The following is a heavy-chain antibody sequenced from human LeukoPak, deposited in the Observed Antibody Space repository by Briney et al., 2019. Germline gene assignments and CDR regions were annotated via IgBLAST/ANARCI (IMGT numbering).Heavy chain of an antibody. V-gene: IGHV3-21*01. Sequence: KCGGSLRLSCTGSGFTLSSYAMNWVRRAPGQGLEWVSSISSSSSDVYYTDSVKGRFTISRDNAKNSLYLQMNSLRAEDTAVYYCVTDYGGSSGAFDIWGQGTMVTVSS. CDR1: GFTLSSYA. CDR2: ISSSSSDV. J-gene: IGHJ3*02. D-gene: IGHD4-23*01. CDR3: VTDYGGSSGAFDI.